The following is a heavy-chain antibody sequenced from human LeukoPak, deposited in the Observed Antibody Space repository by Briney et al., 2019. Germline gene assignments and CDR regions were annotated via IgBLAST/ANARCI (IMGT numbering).Heavy chain of an antibody. D-gene: IGHD2-15*01. CDR2: INPNSGGT. J-gene: IGHJ6*03. Sequence: ASVKVSCKASGYTFTGYYMHWVRQAPGQGLEWMGWINPNSGGTNYAQKFQGRVTMTRDTSISTAYMELSRLRSDDTAVYYCARGMVGYSYYYYMDVWGKGTTVTVSS. CDR1: GYTFTGYY. CDR3: ARGMVGYSYYYYMDV. V-gene: IGHV1-2*02.